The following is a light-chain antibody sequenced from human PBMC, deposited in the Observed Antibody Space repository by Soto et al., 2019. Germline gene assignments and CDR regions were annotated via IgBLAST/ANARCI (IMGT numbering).Light chain of an antibody. Sequence: QSALTQPASVSGSPGQSITISCTGTSSDVGGYNYVSWYQQHPGKAPKLMIYEVSNRPSGVSYRFSGSKSGNTASLTISGLQADDEADYYCSSYTSSSTQVFGTGTKLTVL. V-gene: IGLV2-14*01. CDR1: SSDVGGYNY. CDR2: EVS. J-gene: IGLJ1*01. CDR3: SSYTSSSTQV.